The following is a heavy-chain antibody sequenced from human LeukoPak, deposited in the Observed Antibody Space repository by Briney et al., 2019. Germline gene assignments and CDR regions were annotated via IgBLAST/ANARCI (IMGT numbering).Heavy chain of an antibody. CDR1: RFTFSSYE. CDR3: ARDKASPFTYYGMDV. Sequence: PGGSLRLSCAASRFTFSSYEMNWVRRAPGKGLESVADISSSGSITYYADSVKGRFTISRDNANNSLSLLMNGLRAEDTAVYYCARDKASPFTYYGMDVWGQGTTVTVSS. D-gene: IGHD6-6*01. CDR2: ISSSGSIT. J-gene: IGHJ6*02. V-gene: IGHV3-48*03.